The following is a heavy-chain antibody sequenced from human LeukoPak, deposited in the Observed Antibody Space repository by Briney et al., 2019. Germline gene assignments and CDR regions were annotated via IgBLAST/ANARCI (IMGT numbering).Heavy chain of an antibody. CDR2: ISTSSSTI. D-gene: IGHD6-19*01. Sequence: GGSLRLSCAASGFTFSDYYMSWIRQAPGKGLEWVSYISTSSSTIYYADSVKGRFTISRDNAKNSLYLQMNSLRAEDTAFYYCARRGYTSGWDYWGQGTLVTVSS. CDR1: GFTFSDYY. J-gene: IGHJ4*02. CDR3: ARRGYTSGWDY. V-gene: IGHV3-11*04.